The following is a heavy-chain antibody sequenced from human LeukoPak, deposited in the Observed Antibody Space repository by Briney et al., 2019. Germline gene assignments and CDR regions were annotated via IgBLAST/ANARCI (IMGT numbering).Heavy chain of an antibody. J-gene: IGHJ4*02. CDR1: GFTFSTKY. CDR3: ARDLNYYDSSGYGH. CDR2: IYSGGSP. D-gene: IGHD3-22*01. V-gene: IGHV3-53*01. Sequence: GGSLRLSCAASGFTFSTKYMSWVRQAPGKGLEWVSVIYSGGSPYYADSVKGRFTISRDNSKNTLYLQMNSLRAEDTAVYYCARDLNYYDSSGYGHWGQGTLVTVSS.